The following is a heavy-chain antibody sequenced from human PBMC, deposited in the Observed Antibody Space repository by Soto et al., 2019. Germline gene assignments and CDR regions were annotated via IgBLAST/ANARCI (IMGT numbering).Heavy chain of an antibody. D-gene: IGHD4-17*01. CDR3: ARLEVTTVNPYYYYGMDV. J-gene: IGHJ6*02. CDR2: ISSSSSYI. Sequence: GGSLRLSCAASGFTFSSYSMNWVRQAPGKGLEWVSSISSSSSYIYYADSVKGRFAISRDNAKNSLYLQMNSLRAEDTAVYYCARLEVTTVNPYYYYGMDVWGQGTTVTVSS. V-gene: IGHV3-21*01. CDR1: GFTFSSYS.